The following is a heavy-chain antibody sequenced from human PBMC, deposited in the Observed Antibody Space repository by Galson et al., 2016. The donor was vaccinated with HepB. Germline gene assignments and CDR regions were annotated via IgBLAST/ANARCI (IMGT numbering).Heavy chain of an antibody. D-gene: IGHD3-16*01. CDR2: IFHSGGT. CDR1: GGSINGRYW. Sequence: TLSLTCAVSGGSINGRYWWSWVRQPPGKGLEWLGEIFHSGGTNNNSPLKSRITISVDKSDNRFSLDLSSVTAADTAVYSCARRGAFDNAFDIWGQWTVVTVSS. V-gene: IGHV4-4*01. J-gene: IGHJ3*02. CDR3: ARRGAFDNAFDI.